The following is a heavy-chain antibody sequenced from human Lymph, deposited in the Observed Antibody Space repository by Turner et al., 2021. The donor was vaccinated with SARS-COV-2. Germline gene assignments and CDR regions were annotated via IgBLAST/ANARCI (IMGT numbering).Heavy chain of an antibody. CDR2: IYSGGST. CDR3: ARVLPFGDYFDY. CDR1: VFTVSSNY. D-gene: IGHD3-10*01. Sequence: EVQLVESGGGLIQPGGSLRLCCAASVFTVSSNYMSWVRQAPGKGLEWVSVIYSGGSTYYAYSVKGRFTISRDNSKNTLYLQMNSLRAEDTAVYYCARVLPFGDYFDYWGQGTLVTVSS. J-gene: IGHJ4*02. V-gene: IGHV3-53*01.